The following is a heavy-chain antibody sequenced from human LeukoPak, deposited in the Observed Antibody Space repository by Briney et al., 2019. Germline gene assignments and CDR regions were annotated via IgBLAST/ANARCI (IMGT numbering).Heavy chain of an antibody. CDR3: AREGRSHDAFDI. V-gene: IGHV3-11*04. CDR1: GFTFSDFY. Sequence: GGSLRLPCAASGFTFSDFYMSWLRQAPGKGLEWVSYISSSGSTIYYADSVKGRFTISSDDAKNSLYLQMNSLRFEDTAVYYCAREGRSHDAFDIWGQGTLVTVSS. J-gene: IGHJ3*02. CDR2: ISSSGSTI.